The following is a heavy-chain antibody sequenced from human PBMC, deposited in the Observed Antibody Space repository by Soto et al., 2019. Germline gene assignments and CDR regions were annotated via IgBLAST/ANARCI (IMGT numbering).Heavy chain of an antibody. V-gene: IGHV3-30-3*01. Sequence: GVSLRLSCAASGFTFSSCAMHWVRQAPGKGLEWVAVISYDGSNKYYADSVKGRFTISRDNSKNTLYLQMNSLRAEDTAVYYCARAYEGDYFDYWGQGTLVTVSS. J-gene: IGHJ4*02. CDR1: GFTFSSCA. CDR3: ARAYEGDYFDY. D-gene: IGHD3-16*01. CDR2: ISYDGSNK.